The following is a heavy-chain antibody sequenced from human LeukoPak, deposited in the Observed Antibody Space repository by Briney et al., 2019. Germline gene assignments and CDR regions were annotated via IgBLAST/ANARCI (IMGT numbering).Heavy chain of an antibody. V-gene: IGHV4-59*01. D-gene: IGHD6-19*01. J-gene: IGHJ5*02. CDR2: IYYSGST. CDR3: ARDPLGIAVAGST. CDR1: GGSISSYY. Sequence: SETLSLTCTVSGGSISSYYWSWIRQPPGKGLEWIGYIYYSGSTNYNPSLKSRVTISVDTSKNQLSLKLSSVTAADTAVYYCARDPLGIAVAGSTWGQGTLVTVSS.